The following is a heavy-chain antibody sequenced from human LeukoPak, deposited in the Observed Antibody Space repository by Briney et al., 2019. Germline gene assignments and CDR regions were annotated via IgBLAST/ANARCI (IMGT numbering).Heavy chain of an antibody. V-gene: IGHV3-21*06. D-gene: IGHD3-9*01. CDR2: ISSSSSYI. J-gene: IGHJ3*02. CDR1: GFTFSSYT. CDR3: ARDTYDILTGYYKWAFDI. Sequence: PGGSLRLSCAASGFTFSSYTMNWVRQAPGKGLEWVSSISSSSSYIYYADSVKGRFTISRDNAKNSLYLQMNSLRAEDTAVYYCARDTYDILTGYYKWAFDIWGQGIMVTVSS.